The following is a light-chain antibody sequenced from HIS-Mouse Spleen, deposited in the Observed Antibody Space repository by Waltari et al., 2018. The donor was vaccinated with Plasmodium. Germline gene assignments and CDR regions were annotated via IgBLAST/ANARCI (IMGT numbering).Light chain of an antibody. CDR2: EDK. CDR3: YSTDSSGNHRV. CDR1: ALPNNF. V-gene: IGLV3-10*01. J-gene: IGLJ3*02. Sequence: SSELTQPPSVSVSPAQTARTTCSGDALPNNFAYWYQQKSGQAPVLVIYEDKKRPSGIPERFSGSSSGTMATLTISGAQVEDEADYYCYSTDSSGNHRVFGGGTKLTVL.